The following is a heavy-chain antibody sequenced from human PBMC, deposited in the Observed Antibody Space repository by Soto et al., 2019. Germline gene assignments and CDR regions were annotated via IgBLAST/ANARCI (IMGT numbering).Heavy chain of an antibody. CDR2: INHSGST. Sequence: KPSETLSLTCAVYGGSFSGYYWSWIRQPPGKGLEWIGEINHSGSTNYNPSLKSRVTISVDTSKNQFSLKLSSVTAADTAVYYCARGLGSSSWYNWFDPWGQGTLVTVSS. CDR3: ARGLGSSSWYNWFDP. CDR1: GGSFSGYY. J-gene: IGHJ5*02. V-gene: IGHV4-34*01. D-gene: IGHD6-13*01.